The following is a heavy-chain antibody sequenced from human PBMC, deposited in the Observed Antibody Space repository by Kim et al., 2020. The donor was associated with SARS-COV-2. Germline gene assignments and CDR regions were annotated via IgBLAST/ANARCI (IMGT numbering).Heavy chain of an antibody. CDR2: K. J-gene: IGHJ4*02. CDR3: AKDLAVAEQFDY. D-gene: IGHD6-19*01. Sequence: KNYANSVQGRLTNSRDNSKNTLYLQMNSLRAEDTAVYYCAKDLAVAEQFDYWGQGTLVTVSS. V-gene: IGHV3-33*06.